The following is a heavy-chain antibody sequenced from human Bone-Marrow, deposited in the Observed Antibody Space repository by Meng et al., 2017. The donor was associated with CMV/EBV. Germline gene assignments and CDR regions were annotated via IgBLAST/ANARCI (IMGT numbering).Heavy chain of an antibody. CDR1: GGSISSYY. Sequence: SETLSLTCTVSGGSISSYYWSWIRKPPGKGLEWIGYIYYSGSTNYNPSLKSRVTISVDTSKNQFSLELSSVNAADTDVYYCVIELWYSSLCDGMDVWGQGTTVTVSS. CDR3: VIELWYSSLCDGMDV. D-gene: IGHD6-13*01. CDR2: IYYSGST. V-gene: IGHV4-59*01. J-gene: IGHJ6*02.